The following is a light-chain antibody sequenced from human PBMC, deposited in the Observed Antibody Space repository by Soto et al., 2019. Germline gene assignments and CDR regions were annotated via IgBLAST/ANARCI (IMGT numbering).Light chain of an antibody. CDR2: XXX. CDR3: EAWDDSMNGVL. CDR1: XPHIGSNP. Sequence: QSVLTQPPSASGTPGQRVTISCSGSXPHIGSNPVXEXQXXXXTAXXLXIXXXXPGHSGXPARXSXSXYGTSDYLAISGLQYEDEDDYYCEAWDDSMNGVLFGGGTKVTVL. J-gene: IGLJ2*01. V-gene: IGLV1-44*01.